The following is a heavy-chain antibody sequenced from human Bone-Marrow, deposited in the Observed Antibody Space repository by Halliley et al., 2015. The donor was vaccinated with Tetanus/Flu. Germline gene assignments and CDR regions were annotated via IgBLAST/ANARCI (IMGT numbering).Heavy chain of an antibody. CDR3: LKADSSSSSDV. J-gene: IGHJ3*01. V-gene: IGHV3-33*01. D-gene: IGHD6-6*01. Sequence: LEWVAVIWYDGSKKYHPDPVKGRFLISRDNSKNTVYPQRNILRGEDTAVYYCLKADSSSSSDVWGQGTMVTVSS. CDR2: IWYDGSKK.